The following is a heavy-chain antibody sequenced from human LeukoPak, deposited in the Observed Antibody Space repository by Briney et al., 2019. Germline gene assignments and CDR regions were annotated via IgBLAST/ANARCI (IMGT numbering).Heavy chain of an antibody. CDR1: GFTVSTNY. J-gene: IGHJ3*02. CDR2: IRSKANSYAT. D-gene: IGHD1-26*01. CDR3: TIVGAADAFDI. Sequence: GGSLRLSCTATGFTVSTNYMNWVRQASGKGLEWVGRIRSKANSYATAYAASVKGRFTISRDDSKNTAYLQMNSLKTEDTAVYYCTIVGAADAFDIWGQGTMVTVSS. V-gene: IGHV3-73*01.